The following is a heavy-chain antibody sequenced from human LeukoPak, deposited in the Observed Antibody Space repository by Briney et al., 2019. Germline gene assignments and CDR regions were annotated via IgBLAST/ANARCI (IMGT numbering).Heavy chain of an antibody. CDR2: INHSGST. D-gene: IGHD6-13*01. J-gene: IGHJ4*02. CDR1: GGSFSGYY. V-gene: IGHV4-34*01. CDR3: ARYPAAAATFDY. Sequence: TSETLSLTCAVYGGSFSGYYWSWIRQPPGKGLEWIGEINHSGSTNYNPSLKSRVTISVDTSKNQFSLKLSSVTAADTAVYYCARYPAAAATFDYWGQGTLVTVSS.